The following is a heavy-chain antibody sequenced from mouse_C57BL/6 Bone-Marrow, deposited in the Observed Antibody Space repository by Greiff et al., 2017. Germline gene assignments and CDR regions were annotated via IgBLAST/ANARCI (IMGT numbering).Heavy chain of an antibody. D-gene: IGHD2-14*01. J-gene: IGHJ2*01. CDR2: IDPSDSYT. CDR1: GYTFTSYW. CDR3: ARGYHPPDY. Sequence: QVQLQQPGAELVKPGASVKLSCKASGYTFTSYWMQWVKQRPGQGLEWIGEIDPSDSYTNYNQKFKGKATLTVDTSSSTAYMQRSSLTSEDSAVYYCARGYHPPDYWGQGTTLTVSS. V-gene: IGHV1-50*01.